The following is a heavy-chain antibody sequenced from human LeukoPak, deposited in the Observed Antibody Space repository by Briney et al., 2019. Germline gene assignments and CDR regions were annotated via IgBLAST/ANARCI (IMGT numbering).Heavy chain of an antibody. CDR3: ARDRVAVAGILSDYYYYYGMDV. CDR2: IYYSGST. V-gene: IGHV4-59*01. CDR1: GGSISSYY. Sequence: SETLSLTCTVSGGSISSYYWSWIRQPPGKGLEWIGYIYYSGSTNYNPSLKSRVTISVDTSKNQFSLKLSSVTAADTAVYYCARDRVAVAGILSDYYYYYGMDVWGQGTTVTVSS. J-gene: IGHJ6*02. D-gene: IGHD6-19*01.